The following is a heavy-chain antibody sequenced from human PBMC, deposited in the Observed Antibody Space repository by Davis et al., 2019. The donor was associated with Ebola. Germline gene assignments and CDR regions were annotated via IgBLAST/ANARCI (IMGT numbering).Heavy chain of an antibody. J-gene: IGHJ4*02. CDR2: IYSGGST. Sequence: GGSLRLSCAASGFTVSSNYMSWVRQAPGKGLEWVSVIYSGGSTYYADSVKGRFTISRDNSKNTLYLQMNSLRAEDTAVYYCSKNLGYQSLLSNIDYWGQGTLVTVSS. V-gene: IGHV3-53*01. D-gene: IGHD2-15*01. CDR1: GFTVSSNY. CDR3: SKNLGYQSLLSNIDY.